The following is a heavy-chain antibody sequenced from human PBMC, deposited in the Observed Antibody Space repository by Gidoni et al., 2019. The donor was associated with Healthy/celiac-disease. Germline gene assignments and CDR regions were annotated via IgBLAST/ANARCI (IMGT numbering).Heavy chain of an antibody. Sequence: QVQLAQSGAEVKKPGPSVKLSCTPPGGTLSTYAISWVRQAPGHRRGWMGGVIPIFGTANNTQKSQGRVTITADKSTSTAYMELSSLRSEHTAVYYCARERSCTILTGYVGWFDPWGQGTLVTVSS. V-gene: IGHV1-69*06. CDR3: ARERSCTILTGYVGWFDP. D-gene: IGHD3-9*01. J-gene: IGHJ5*02. CDR2: VIPIFGTA. CDR1: GGTLSTYA.